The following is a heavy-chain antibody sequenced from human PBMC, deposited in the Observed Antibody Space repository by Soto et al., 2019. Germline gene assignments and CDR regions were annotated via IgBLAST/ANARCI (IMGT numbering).Heavy chain of an antibody. Sequence: EVQLVESGGDLVKPGGCLRLSCAASGITFTNAWMSWVRQVPGKRLEWVGRIKTRADGGTTDYAAPVRGRFTISRDDSRNTLFLQMTSLEPEDTAVYYCTTDPGDYEDFWGQGTLVTVSS. CDR3: TTDPGDYEDF. CDR2: IKTRADGGTT. V-gene: IGHV3-15*01. J-gene: IGHJ4*02. D-gene: IGHD4-17*01. CDR1: GITFTNAW.